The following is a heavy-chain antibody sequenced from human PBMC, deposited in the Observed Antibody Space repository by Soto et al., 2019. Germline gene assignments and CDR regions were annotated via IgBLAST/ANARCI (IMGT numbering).Heavy chain of an antibody. J-gene: IGHJ6*03. D-gene: IGHD3-10*01. CDR2: ISGSGGST. CDR3: AKSAVRSREDYYYMDV. Sequence: EVQLLEPGGGLVQPWGSLRLSCAASGFTFSSYAMSWVRQAPGKGLEWASAISGSGGSTYYADSVKGRFTISRDNSKNTLYLQMNSLRAEDTAVYYCAKSAVRSREDYYYMDVWGKGTTVTVSS. CDR1: GFTFSSYA. V-gene: IGHV3-23*01.